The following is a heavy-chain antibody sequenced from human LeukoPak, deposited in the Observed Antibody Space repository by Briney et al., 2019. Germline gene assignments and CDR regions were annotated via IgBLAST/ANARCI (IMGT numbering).Heavy chain of an antibody. CDR3: ARDGNAYVYYDY. J-gene: IGHJ4*02. CDR2: ISRSGSSR. V-gene: IGHV3-11*01. D-gene: IGHD3-10*02. CDR1: GGSFSGFY. Sequence: LSLTCAVYGGSFSGFYWNWIRQPPGKGLEWISYISRSGSSRYYSDSVKGRFSISRDNAKNSLYLQMDSLRDEDTAIYYCARDGNAYVYYDYWGQGTLVTVSS.